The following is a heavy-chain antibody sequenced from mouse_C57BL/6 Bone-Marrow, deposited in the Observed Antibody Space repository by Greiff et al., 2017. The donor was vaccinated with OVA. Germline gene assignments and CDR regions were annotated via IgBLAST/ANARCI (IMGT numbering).Heavy chain of an antibody. CDR2: IYPGDGDT. CDR1: GYAFSSYW. J-gene: IGHJ2*01. D-gene: IGHD1-1*01. V-gene: IGHV1-80*01. Sequence: VQLQQSGAELVKPGASVKLSCKASGYAFSSYWMNWVKQRPGKGLEWIGQIYPGDGDTNYNGKFKGKATLTADKSSSTAYMRIRRLHSADSEVYLFARESSYDYFDYWGQGTTLTVSS. CDR3: ARESSYDYFDY.